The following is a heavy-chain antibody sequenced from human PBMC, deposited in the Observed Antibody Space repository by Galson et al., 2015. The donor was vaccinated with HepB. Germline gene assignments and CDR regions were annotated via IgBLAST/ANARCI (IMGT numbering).Heavy chain of an antibody. Sequence: SLRLSCAASGFTFSSYGMHWVRQAPGKGLEWVAVIWYDGSNKYYADSVKGRFTISRDNSKNTLYLRMNSLRAEDTAVYYCARRGFWNYAQRDAFDIWGQGTMVTVSS. CDR1: GFTFSSYG. D-gene: IGHD1-7*01. J-gene: IGHJ3*02. CDR2: IWYDGSNK. V-gene: IGHV3-33*08. CDR3: ARRGFWNYAQRDAFDI.